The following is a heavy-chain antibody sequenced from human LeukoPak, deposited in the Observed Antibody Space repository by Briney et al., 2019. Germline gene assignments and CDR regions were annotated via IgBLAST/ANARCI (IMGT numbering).Heavy chain of an antibody. CDR2: ISAYNDNT. J-gene: IGHJ4*02. CDR1: GYTFTSYG. Sequence: ASVKVSCKAFGYTFTSYGISWVRQAPGQGLEWMGWISAYNDNTNYAQKLQGRVTMTTDTSTSTAYMELRSLRSDDTAVYYCARVHYDILTGYSYFDYWGQGTLVTVSS. D-gene: IGHD3-9*01. CDR3: ARVHYDILTGYSYFDY. V-gene: IGHV1-18*01.